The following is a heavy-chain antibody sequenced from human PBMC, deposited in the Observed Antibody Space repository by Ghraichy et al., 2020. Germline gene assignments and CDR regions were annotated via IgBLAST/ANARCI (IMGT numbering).Heavy chain of an antibody. Sequence: LSLTCAASGFTFSSYAMHWVRQAPGKGLEYVSAISSNGGSTYYANSVKGRFTISRDNSKNTLYLQMGSLRAEDMAVYYCARDLGVFSREKYSSSWYPFDYWGQGTLVTVSS. CDR3: ARDLGVFSREKYSSSWYPFDY. V-gene: IGHV3-64*01. CDR1: GFTFSSYA. J-gene: IGHJ4*02. D-gene: IGHD6-13*01. CDR2: ISSNGGST.